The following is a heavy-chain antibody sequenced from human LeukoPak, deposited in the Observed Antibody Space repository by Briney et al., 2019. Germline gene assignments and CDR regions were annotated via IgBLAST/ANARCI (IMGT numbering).Heavy chain of an antibody. CDR3: ARDGDFYYAMDV. V-gene: IGHV4-30-4*01. CDR2: IIYSGNT. CDR1: GGSISSSDYF. Sequence: SQTLSLTCTVSGGSISSSDYFWTWIRQPPGKGLEWIGYIIYSGNTYYNPSLKSRVTMSLDKSKNQFSLKLRSVTAADTAIYYCARDGDFYYAMDVWGQGTTVTVSS. D-gene: IGHD3-16*01. J-gene: IGHJ6*02.